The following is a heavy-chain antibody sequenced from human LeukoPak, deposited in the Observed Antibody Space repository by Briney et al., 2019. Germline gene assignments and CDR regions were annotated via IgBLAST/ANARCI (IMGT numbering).Heavy chain of an antibody. V-gene: IGHV3-23*01. CDR2: IDGSGHYI. J-gene: IGHJ4*02. CDR1: GFSFSTYA. D-gene: IGHD3-10*01. CDR3: AKNFGPGNAFYDY. Sequence: GGSLRLSCAASGFSFSTYAMTWVRQAPGRGLEWVSAIDGSGHYIFYRDSVQGRFTTSRDTSRTTLFLQMNSLTAEDSAVYYCAKNFGPGNAFYDYWGQGVLVTVSS.